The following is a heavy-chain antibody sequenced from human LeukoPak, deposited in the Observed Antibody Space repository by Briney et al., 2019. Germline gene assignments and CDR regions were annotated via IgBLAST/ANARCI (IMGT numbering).Heavy chain of an antibody. CDR2: ISYDGSNK. V-gene: IGHV3-30*18. CDR1: GFTFSSYG. Sequence: GGSVRLSCAASGFTFSSYGMHWVRQAPGKGLEWVAVISYDGSNKYYADSVKGRFTISRDNSKNTLYLQMNSLRAEDTAVYYCAKDSYYSGWYLNYYYGMDVWGQGTTVTVSS. CDR3: AKDSYYSGWYLNYYYGMDV. J-gene: IGHJ6*02. D-gene: IGHD6-19*01.